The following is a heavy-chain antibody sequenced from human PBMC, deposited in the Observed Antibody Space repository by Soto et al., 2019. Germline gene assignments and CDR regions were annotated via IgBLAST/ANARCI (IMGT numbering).Heavy chain of an antibody. CDR3: AGGVINFWSGNWFDP. V-gene: IGHV1-3*01. CDR1: GYTFTSYA. J-gene: IGHJ5*02. D-gene: IGHD3-3*01. Sequence: ASVKVSCKASGYTFTSYAMHWVRQAPGQRLEWMGWINAGNGNTKYSQKFQGRVTITRDTSASTAYMELSSLRSEDTAVYCCAGGVINFWSGNWFDPWGQGTLVTVSS. CDR2: INAGNGNT.